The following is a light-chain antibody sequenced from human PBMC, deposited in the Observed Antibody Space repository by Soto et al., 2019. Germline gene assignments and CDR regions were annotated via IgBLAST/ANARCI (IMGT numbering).Light chain of an antibody. CDR1: QRISSW. V-gene: IGKV1-5*03. J-gene: IGKJ2*01. CDR3: QLYNTYSYT. Sequence: DIQMTQSPSTLSASVGDRVTITCRASQRISSWLAWYQQKPGKAPKLLIYKASSLESGVPSRFIGSGSGTEFTLTISSLQPDDFATYYCQLYNTYSYTFGQGTTLEIK. CDR2: KAS.